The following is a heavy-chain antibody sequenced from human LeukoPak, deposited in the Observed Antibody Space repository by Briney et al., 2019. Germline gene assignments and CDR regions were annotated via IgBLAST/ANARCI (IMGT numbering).Heavy chain of an antibody. J-gene: IGHJ4*02. V-gene: IGHV3-66*01. CDR1: GFTVSVNY. D-gene: IGHD3-22*01. CDR2: IYSGGNT. CDR3: ARKTDSGGQGDY. Sequence: GGSLRLSCAAFGFTVSVNYMSWVRQAPGEGLECVSVIYSGGNTYYADSVKGRFTISRGNSKNTLYLQMNSLRAEDTAVYYCARKTDSGGQGDYWGPGTLVTVSS.